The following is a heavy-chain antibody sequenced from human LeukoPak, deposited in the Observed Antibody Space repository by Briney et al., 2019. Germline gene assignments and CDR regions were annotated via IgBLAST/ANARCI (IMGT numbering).Heavy chain of an antibody. Sequence: ASVKVSCKASGGTFSSYAISWVRQAPGQGLEWMGGIIPIFGTANYAQKFQGRVTITADESTSTAYMELSSLRSEDTAVYYCARDDSIRVRSHSGSYLAWGSAFGYWGQGTLVTVSS. J-gene: IGHJ4*02. V-gene: IGHV1-69*01. CDR1: GGTFSSYA. D-gene: IGHD1-26*01. CDR3: ARDDSIRVRSHSGSYLAWGSAFGY. CDR2: IIPIFGTA.